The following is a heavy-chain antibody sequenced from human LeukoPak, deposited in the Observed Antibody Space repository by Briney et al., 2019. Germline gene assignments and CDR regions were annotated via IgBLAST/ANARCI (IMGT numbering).Heavy chain of an antibody. Sequence: SETLSLTCTVSGGSISSYYWSWFRQPPGKGLEWIGYVYYSGSTNYNPSLKSRITVSVDTSRNQFSLNLSSVTAADTAVYYCARGKKDASGSYPVDYWGQGTLVTVSS. D-gene: IGHD3-10*01. CDR2: VYYSGST. V-gene: IGHV4-59*01. CDR3: ARGKKDASGSYPVDY. J-gene: IGHJ4*02. CDR1: GGSISSYY.